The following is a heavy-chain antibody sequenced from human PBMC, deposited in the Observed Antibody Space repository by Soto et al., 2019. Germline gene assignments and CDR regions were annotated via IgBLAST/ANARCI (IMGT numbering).Heavy chain of an antibody. Sequence: SETLSLTCTVSGGSISSYYWSWIRQPPGKGLEWIGYIYYSGSTNYNPSLKSRVTISVDTSKNQFSLKLSSVTAADTAVYYCAREGKYEAVAGYWGQGTLVTVSS. CDR1: GGSISSYY. CDR2: IYYSGST. CDR3: AREGKYEAVAGY. V-gene: IGHV4-59*01. J-gene: IGHJ4*02. D-gene: IGHD6-19*01.